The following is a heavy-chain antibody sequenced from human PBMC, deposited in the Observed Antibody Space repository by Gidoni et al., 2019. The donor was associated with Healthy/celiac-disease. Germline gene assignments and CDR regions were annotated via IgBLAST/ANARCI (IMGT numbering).Heavy chain of an antibody. CDR1: GFTFDDYG. J-gene: IGHJ6*03. D-gene: IGHD3-9*01. Sequence: EVQLVESGGGVVRPGGSLRLSCATSGFTFDDYGMSWVRQAPGQGLEWVSGINWNGGSTGYADSVKGRFTISRDNAKNSLYLQMNSLRAEDTALYYCARERYFASYYYYYYMDVWGKGTTVTVSS. CDR2: INWNGGST. V-gene: IGHV3-20*04. CDR3: ARERYFASYYYYYYMDV.